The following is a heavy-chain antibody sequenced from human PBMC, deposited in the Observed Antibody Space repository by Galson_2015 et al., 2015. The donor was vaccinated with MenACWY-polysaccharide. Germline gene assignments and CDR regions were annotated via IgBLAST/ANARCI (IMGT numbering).Heavy chain of an antibody. CDR3: ARESSYHYVMDV. D-gene: IGHD1-26*01. V-gene: IGHV6-1*01. CDR1: GDSVSNYSAA. J-gene: IGHJ6*02. Sequence: CAISGDSVSNYSAAWNWIRQSPSRGLEWLGRTYYRSKWYNDYAVSVKSRITINPDTSKKQFSLQLNSVTPEDTAAYYCARESSYHYVMDVWGQGTTVTVSS. CDR2: TYYRSKWYN.